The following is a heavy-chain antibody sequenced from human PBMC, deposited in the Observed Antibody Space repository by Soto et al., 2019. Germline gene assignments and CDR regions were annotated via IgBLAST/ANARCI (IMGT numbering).Heavy chain of an antibody. J-gene: IGHJ3*02. CDR2: ITWNSGST. D-gene: IGHD6-19*01. CDR3: ARDGGVAVAVDAFDI. CDR1: GFMFDDFG. V-gene: IGHV3-20*04. Sequence: EVQLVESGGDLVKPGGSLRLSCAASGFMFDDFGMSWVRQAPGKGLEWVSGITWNSGSTGYADSVKGRFTISRDNAKNSLYLQMDSLRAEDTAFYYCARDGGVAVAVDAFDIWGQGTMVTVSS.